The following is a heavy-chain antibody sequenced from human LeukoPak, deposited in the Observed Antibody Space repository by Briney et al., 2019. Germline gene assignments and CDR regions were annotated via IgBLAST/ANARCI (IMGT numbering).Heavy chain of an antibody. CDR3: AGGTCSGGSCYYLGGIDY. CDR2: IYTSGST. D-gene: IGHD2-15*01. Sequence: SETLSLTCTVSGGSISSGSYYWSWIRQPAGKGLEWIGRIYTSGSTNYNPSLKSRVTISVDTSKNQFSLKLSSVTAADTAVYYCAGGTCSGGSCYYLGGIDYWGQGTLVTVSS. CDR1: GGSISSGSYY. V-gene: IGHV4-61*02. J-gene: IGHJ4*02.